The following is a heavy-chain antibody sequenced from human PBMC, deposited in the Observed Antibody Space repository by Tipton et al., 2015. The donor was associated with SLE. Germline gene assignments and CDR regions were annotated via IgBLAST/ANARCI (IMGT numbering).Heavy chain of an antibody. V-gene: IGHV3-23*03. J-gene: IGHJ6*03. CDR1: GITFSSYA. CDR2: IYSGGGT. CDR3: ARDPTDYYYMDV. Sequence: SLRLSCAASGITFSSYAMSWFRQAPGKGLEWVSVIYSGGGTYYADSVKGRFTISRENSKNTLYLQMNSLRAEDTAVYYCARDPTDYYYMDVWGKGTTVTVSS.